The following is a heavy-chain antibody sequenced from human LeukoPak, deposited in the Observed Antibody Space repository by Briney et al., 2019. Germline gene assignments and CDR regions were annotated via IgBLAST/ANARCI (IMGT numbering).Heavy chain of an antibody. CDR3: ARQIYGSGSSLDY. Sequence: GGSLRLSCAASGFTFSRYSMNWVRQAPGKGLEWVSSISSSSSYIYYADSVKGRFTISRDNAKNSLYLQMNSLRAEDTAVYYCARQIYGSGSSLDYWGQGTLVTVSS. V-gene: IGHV3-21*01. CDR1: GFTFSRYS. D-gene: IGHD3-10*01. CDR2: ISSSSSYI. J-gene: IGHJ4*02.